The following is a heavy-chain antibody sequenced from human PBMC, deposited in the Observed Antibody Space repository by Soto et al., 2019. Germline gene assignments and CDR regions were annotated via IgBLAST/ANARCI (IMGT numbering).Heavy chain of an antibody. Sequence: SQTHRLTYTVFCGTTRDYYGRWIRQSPGKGLEWIGYIYYSGSTKYNPSLKSRVTISTDTSKNQFSLELSSVTAADTAVYYCARAGRYCSGGTCYAKYWGQGALVTVFS. CDR3: ARAGRYCSGGTCYAKY. D-gene: IGHD2-15*01. CDR1: CGTTRDYY. CDR2: IYYSGST. V-gene: IGHV4-59*01. J-gene: IGHJ4*02.